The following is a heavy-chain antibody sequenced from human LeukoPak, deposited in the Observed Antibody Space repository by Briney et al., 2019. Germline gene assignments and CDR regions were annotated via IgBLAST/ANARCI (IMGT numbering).Heavy chain of an antibody. J-gene: IGHJ3*02. D-gene: IGHD7-27*01. CDR3: ARPKTGDEGAFDI. Sequence: ASVKVSCKASGGTFSSYAISWVRQAPGQGLGWMGGIIPIFGTAKYAQKFQGRVTITTDESTSTAYMELSSLRSEDTAVYYCARPKTGDEGAFDIWGQGTMVTVSS. CDR1: GGTFSSYA. V-gene: IGHV1-69*05. CDR2: IIPIFGTA.